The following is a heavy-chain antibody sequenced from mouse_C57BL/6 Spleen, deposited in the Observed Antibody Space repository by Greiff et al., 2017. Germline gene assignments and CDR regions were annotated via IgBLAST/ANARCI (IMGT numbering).Heavy chain of an antibody. Sequence: EVQLVESGPGLVKPSQSLSLTCSVTGYSITSGYYWNWIRQFPGNKLEWMGYISYDGSNNYNPSLKNRISITRDTSKNQFFLKLNSVTTEDTATYYCAREGSYYGSSYWYFDVWGTGTTVTVSS. D-gene: IGHD1-1*01. CDR2: ISYDGSN. CDR1: GYSITSGYY. CDR3: AREGSYYGSSYWYFDV. J-gene: IGHJ1*03. V-gene: IGHV3-6*01.